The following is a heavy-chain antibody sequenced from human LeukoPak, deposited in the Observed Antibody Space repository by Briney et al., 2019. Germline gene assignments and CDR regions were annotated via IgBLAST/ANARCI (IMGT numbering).Heavy chain of an antibody. V-gene: IGHV4-59*01. CDR2: IYYSGST. Sequence: PSETLSLTCTVSGGSISSYCWSWIRQPPGKGLEWIGYIYYSGSTNYNPSLKSRVTISVDTSKNQFSLKLSSVTAADTAVYYCAREEIXSWFDPWGQGTLVTVSS. CDR1: GGSISSYC. J-gene: IGHJ5*02. D-gene: IGHD5-24*01. CDR3: AREEIXSWFDP.